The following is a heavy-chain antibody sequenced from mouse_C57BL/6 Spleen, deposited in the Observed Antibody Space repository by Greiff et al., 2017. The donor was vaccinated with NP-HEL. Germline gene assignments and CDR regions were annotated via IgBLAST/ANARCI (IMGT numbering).Heavy chain of an antibody. CDR1: GISITTGNYR. D-gene: IGHD2-3*01. CDR3: ARENDLYAMDY. J-gene: IGHJ4*01. V-gene: IGHV3-5*01. Sequence: EVQLQQSGPGLVKPSQTVFLTCTVTGISITTGNYRWSWIRQFPGNKLEWIGYIYYSGTITYNPSLTSRTTITRDTPKNQFFLEMNSLTAEDTATYYCARENDLYAMDYWGQGTSVTVSS. CDR2: IYYSGTI.